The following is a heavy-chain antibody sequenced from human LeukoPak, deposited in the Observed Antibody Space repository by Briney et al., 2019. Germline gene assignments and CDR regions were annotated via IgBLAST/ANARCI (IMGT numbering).Heavy chain of an antibody. CDR1: GFTFSSYG. CDR3: AKVGSSRVRFPYFDY. D-gene: IGHD6-6*01. V-gene: IGHV3-30*02. J-gene: IGHJ4*02. Sequence: SGGSLRLSCAASGFTFSSYGMHWVRQAPGKGLEWVAFIRYDGSNKYYADSVKGRFTISRDNPKNTLYLQMNSLRAEDTAVYYCAKVGSSRVRFPYFDYWGQGTLVTVSS. CDR2: IRYDGSNK.